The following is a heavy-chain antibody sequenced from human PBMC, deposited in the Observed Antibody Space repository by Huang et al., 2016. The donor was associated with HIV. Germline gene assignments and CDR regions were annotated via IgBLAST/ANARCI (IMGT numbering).Heavy chain of an antibody. CDR3: ARNHDFWRGRMFAISYFDV. V-gene: IGHV4-39*01. CDR2: LYYTGTM. Sequence: QMRFQESGPGLVKPSGTLSLTCNVSGGSINTGRYYWGWIRQPPGKGLEWVGSLYYTGTMHYDPSLKRRLTMAADTSKNQFSLTLSSVTAADTAIYYCARNHDFWRGRMFAISYFDVWGRGTLVTVAS. D-gene: IGHD3-3*01. CDR1: GGSINTGRYY. J-gene: IGHJ2*01.